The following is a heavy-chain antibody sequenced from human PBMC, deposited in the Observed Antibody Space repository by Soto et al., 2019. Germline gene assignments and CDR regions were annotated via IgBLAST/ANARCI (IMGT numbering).Heavy chain of an antibody. Sequence: VQLLESGGGLIQPGGSLRLSCAASGFTFSYGIHWLRQAPGKGLEWVAYISDDSSNKVYGDSVKGRFTISRDNSKNTQFLQMNSLRAEDTAVYYCAKLVIGYCSGNTCDDYWGQGTLVAVSS. CDR3: AKLVIGYCSGNTCDDY. V-gene: IGHV3-30*18. CDR2: ISDDSSNK. D-gene: IGHD2-15*01. J-gene: IGHJ4*02. CDR1: GFTFSYG.